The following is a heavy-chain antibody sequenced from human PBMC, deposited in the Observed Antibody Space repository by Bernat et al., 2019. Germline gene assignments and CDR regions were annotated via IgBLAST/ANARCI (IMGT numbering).Heavy chain of an antibody. J-gene: IGHJ5*02. Sequence: QVQLVESGGGVVQPGRSLRLSCAASGFTFSSYGMHWVRQAPGKGLEWVAVIWHDGSNKYYADSVKGRFTISRDNSKNTLYLQMNSLRAEDTAVYYCAREHLSGWFDPWGQGTLVTVSS. CDR3: AREHLSGWFDP. CDR1: GFTFSSYG. V-gene: IGHV3-33*01. CDR2: IWHDGSNK. D-gene: IGHD3-10*01.